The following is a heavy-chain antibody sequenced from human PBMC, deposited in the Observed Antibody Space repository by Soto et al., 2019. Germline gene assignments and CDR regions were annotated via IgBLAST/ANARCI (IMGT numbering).Heavy chain of an antibody. CDR1: GYTFTSYD. Sequence: QVQLVQSGAEVKKPGASVKVSCKAPGYTFTSYDINWVRQATGQGLEWMGWMNPNSGNTGYAQKFQGRVTMTRNTSISTAYMGLSSLRSEDTAVYYCARGEYCSSTSCDNNWFDSWGQGTLVTVAS. CDR3: ARGEYCSSTSCDNNWFDS. V-gene: IGHV1-8*01. CDR2: MNPNSGNT. J-gene: IGHJ5*01. D-gene: IGHD2-2*01.